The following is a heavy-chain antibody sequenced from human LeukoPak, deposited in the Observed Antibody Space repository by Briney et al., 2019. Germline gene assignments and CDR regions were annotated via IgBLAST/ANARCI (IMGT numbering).Heavy chain of an antibody. Sequence: PSETLSLTCAVYGGSFSGYYWSWVRQPPGKGLEWVGEINHSGSTNYNPSLKSRVTISLDTSKNHSPHKLISVTAAETAVYYCARGTIRITMIVVVPRVAFDIWGQGTMVTVSS. CDR1: GGSFSGYY. CDR2: INHSGST. J-gene: IGHJ3*02. V-gene: IGHV4-34*01. CDR3: ARGTIRITMIVVVPRVAFDI. D-gene: IGHD3-22*01.